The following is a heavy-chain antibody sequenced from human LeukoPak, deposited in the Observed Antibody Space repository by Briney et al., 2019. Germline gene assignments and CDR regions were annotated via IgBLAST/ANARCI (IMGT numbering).Heavy chain of an antibody. CDR2: IKEDGSDK. V-gene: IGHV3-7*01. CDR1: GFTFSDYW. Sequence: GGSLRLSCAVSGFTFSDYWMTWVRQAPGRGLEWVANIKEDGSDKQYVDSVQGRFTISRDNAGNSLHLQMNSLRVEDTAVYYCVRESGVWVGPGIGRPLDVWGKGTAVTVSS. J-gene: IGHJ6*04. D-gene: IGHD3-16*01. CDR3: VRESGVWVGPGIGRPLDV.